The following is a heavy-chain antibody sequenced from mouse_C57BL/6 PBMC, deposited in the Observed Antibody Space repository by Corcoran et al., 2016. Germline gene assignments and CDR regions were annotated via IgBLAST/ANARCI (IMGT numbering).Heavy chain of an antibody. CDR3: ARPMTTVPTYYLDY. D-gene: IGHD1-1*01. CDR2: INTYSGVP. J-gene: IGHJ2*01. V-gene: IGHV9-3*01. CDR1: GYTFTPSG. Sequence: QIQLVPSGPELKQPGETVTISCKASGYTFTPSGMSWVTQAPGKGLKWVGWINTYSGVPTYADDFKGRFAFSVETSASTAYLQSNNLKNEDTATYFCARPMTTVPTYYLDYWGQGTTLTVSS.